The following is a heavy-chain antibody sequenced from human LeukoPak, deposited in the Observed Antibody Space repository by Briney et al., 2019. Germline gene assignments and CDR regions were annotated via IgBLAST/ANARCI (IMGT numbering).Heavy chain of an antibody. CDR1: GFFFSNFA. V-gene: IGHV3-23*01. CDR2: ISGSGGNT. J-gene: IGHJ6*03. Sequence: PGGSLRLSCAASGFFFSNFAMNWLRLAPGKGLEWVSSISGSGGNTYYADSVNGRVTISRDNSMDTLYLHINGLRVDDTATYVCAKSGSGAYHYYYNPMDAWGKGTTVTVSS. D-gene: IGHD6-19*01. CDR3: AKSGSGAYHYYYNPMDA.